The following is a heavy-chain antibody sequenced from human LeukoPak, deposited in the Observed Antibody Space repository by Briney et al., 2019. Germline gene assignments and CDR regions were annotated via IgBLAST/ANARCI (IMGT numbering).Heavy chain of an antibody. J-gene: IGHJ4*02. CDR3: ARDSITIFGVVTPRRFYFDY. Sequence: SVKVSCKASGGTFISYAISWVRQAPGQGLEWMGGIIPIFGTANYAQKFQGRVAITADESTSTAYMELSSLRSEDTAVYYCARDSITIFGVVTPRRFYFDYWGQGTLVTVSS. CDR1: GGTFISYA. CDR2: IIPIFGTA. D-gene: IGHD3-3*01. V-gene: IGHV1-69*01.